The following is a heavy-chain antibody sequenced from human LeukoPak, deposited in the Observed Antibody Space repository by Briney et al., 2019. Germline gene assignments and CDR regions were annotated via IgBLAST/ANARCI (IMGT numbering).Heavy chain of an antibody. CDR1: GYTFTRYD. CDR2: VNPKSGNT. V-gene: IGHV1-8*01. Sequence: ASVKVSCRASGYTFTRYDIKWVRQARGQGREWMGWVNPKSGNTGYAQKFQGRVTMTRNTSISTAYMELSSLRSEDTAVYYCPRGSWDTAREFDYWGQGTLVTVSS. J-gene: IGHJ4*02. D-gene: IGHD5-18*01. CDR3: PRGSWDTAREFDY.